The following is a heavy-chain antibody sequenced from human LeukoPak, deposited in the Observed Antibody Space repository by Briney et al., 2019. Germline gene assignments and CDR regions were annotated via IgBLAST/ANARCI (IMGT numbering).Heavy chain of an antibody. CDR3: AKHPTRSYDFWSGYFIL. Sequence: PGGSLRLSCVGSGFTFSSYAMSWVRQAPGKGLEWLSEITGSGDTTDYADSVKGRLTISRDNLKNTLYLHINSLRAEDTAVYYCAKHPTRSYDFWSGYFILWGQGTLVAVSS. CDR1: GFTFSSYA. V-gene: IGHV3-23*01. D-gene: IGHD3-3*01. J-gene: IGHJ4*02. CDR2: ITGSGDTT.